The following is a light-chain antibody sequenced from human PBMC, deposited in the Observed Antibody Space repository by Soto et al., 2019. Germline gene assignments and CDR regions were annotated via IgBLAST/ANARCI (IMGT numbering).Light chain of an antibody. CDR2: DDN. J-gene: IGLJ2*01. CDR1: NSNIETNY. Sequence: QSVLTQPPSVSAAPGQKVTISCSGSNSNIETNYVSWYQHLPGTAPKLIIYDDNKRPSGIPDRFSGSKSGTSATLGITGLQTGDEATYYCGTWDRSLSAVVFGGGTKLTVL. V-gene: IGLV1-51*01. CDR3: GTWDRSLSAVV.